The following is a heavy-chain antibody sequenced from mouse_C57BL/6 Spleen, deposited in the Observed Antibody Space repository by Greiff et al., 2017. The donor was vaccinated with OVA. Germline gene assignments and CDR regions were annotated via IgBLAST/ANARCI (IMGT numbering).Heavy chain of an antibody. CDR1: GYTFTDYN. D-gene: IGHD2-1*01. CDR3: AEDGNYGFAY. V-gene: IGHV1-22*01. J-gene: IGHJ3*01. CDR2: ISPNNGGT. Sequence: VQLQQSGPELVKPGASVKMSCKASGYTFTDYNMHWVKQSHGKSLEWIGYISPNNGGTSYNQKFKGKATLTVNKSSSTAYMELRSLTSEDSAVYYCAEDGNYGFAYWGQGTLVTVSA.